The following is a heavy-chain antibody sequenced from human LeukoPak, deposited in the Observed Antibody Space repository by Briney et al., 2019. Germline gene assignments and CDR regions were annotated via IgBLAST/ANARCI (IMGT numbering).Heavy chain of an antibody. J-gene: IGHJ4*02. V-gene: IGHV3-15*01. CDR1: GFTFNHAW. CDR3: TWVGARYYFDY. D-gene: IGHD1-26*01. CDR2: IKSKTNGGTT. Sequence: GGSLRLSCAASGFTFNHAWMSWVRQAPGKGREWVGRIKSKTNGGTTDYAAPVKGRFTISRDDSRNTLYLQMNSLKTEDTAVYYCTWVGARYYFDYWGQGTLVTVSS.